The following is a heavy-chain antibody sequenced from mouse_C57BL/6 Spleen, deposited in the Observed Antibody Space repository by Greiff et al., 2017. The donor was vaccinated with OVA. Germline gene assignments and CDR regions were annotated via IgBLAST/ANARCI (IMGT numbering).Heavy chain of an antibody. Sequence: VKVVESGPGLVQPSQSLSITCTVSGFSLTSYGVHWVRQSPGKGLEWLGVIWRGGSTDYNAAFMSRLSITKDNSKSQVFFKMNSLQADDTAIYYCAGINYYAMDYWGQGTSVTVSS. J-gene: IGHJ4*01. D-gene: IGHD2-4*01. V-gene: IGHV2-5*01. CDR1: GFSLTSYG. CDR3: AGINYYAMDY. CDR2: IWRGGST.